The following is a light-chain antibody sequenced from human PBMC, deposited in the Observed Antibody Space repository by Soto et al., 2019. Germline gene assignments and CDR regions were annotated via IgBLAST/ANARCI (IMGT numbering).Light chain of an antibody. J-gene: IGKJ2*01. CDR3: QEDKRYSPLT. CDR1: ESLSSL. Sequence: DIQMTQSPSTLSASVGDRVTITCRASESLSSLLAWYQQKPWRAPRLLICRASNLQEGVPSRFSGSGSGTEFTLTISSLQPDDFATYYCQEDKRYSPLTFGQGTKLDI. V-gene: IGKV1-5*03. CDR2: RAS.